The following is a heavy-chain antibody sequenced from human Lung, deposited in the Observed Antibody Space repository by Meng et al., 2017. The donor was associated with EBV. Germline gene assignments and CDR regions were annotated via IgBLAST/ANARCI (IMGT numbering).Heavy chain of an antibody. V-gene: IGHV3-21*01. J-gene: IGHJ4*02. Sequence: EVXLVESGGXLVKPGGXLRLSCAASGFTFSSYSMHWVRQAPGKGLEWVSFISTSTSYIYYADSVKGRFTISRDNAKNSLYLQMNSLRAEDTAVYYCARDTIAVAGLDYWGQGTLVTVSA. D-gene: IGHD6-19*01. CDR3: ARDTIAVAGLDY. CDR2: ISTSTSYI. CDR1: GFTFSSYS.